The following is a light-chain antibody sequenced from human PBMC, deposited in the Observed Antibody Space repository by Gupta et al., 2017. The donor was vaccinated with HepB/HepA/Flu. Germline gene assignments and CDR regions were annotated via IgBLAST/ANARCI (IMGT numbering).Light chain of an antibody. J-gene: IGKJ4*01. CDR1: QNPRRN. Sequence: DIVLTQPPGTLSLSPGESATISCRASQNPRRNLAWYQQQPGQPPMLLMYVSSTKASTVPGGISGTGSGTVFTLTISSLHSEDFSDYCLQQYNDWPLSFGGGTKVEIK. CDR2: VSS. CDR3: QQYNDWPLS. V-gene: IGKV3-15*01.